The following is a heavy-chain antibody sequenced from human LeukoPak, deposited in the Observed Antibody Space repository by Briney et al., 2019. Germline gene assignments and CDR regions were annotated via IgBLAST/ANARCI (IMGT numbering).Heavy chain of an antibody. CDR1: GGSISSKSYY. CDR2: IYTSGST. Sequence: SETLSLTCTVSGGSISSKSYYWSWIRQPAGKGLEWIGRIYTSGSTDYNPSLKSRVTISRDTSKNEFSLILSSVTAADTAVYYCARDAPPAYCSGGSCYFDYWGRGTLVTVSS. D-gene: IGHD2-15*01. CDR3: ARDAPPAYCSGGSCYFDY. V-gene: IGHV4-61*02. J-gene: IGHJ4*02.